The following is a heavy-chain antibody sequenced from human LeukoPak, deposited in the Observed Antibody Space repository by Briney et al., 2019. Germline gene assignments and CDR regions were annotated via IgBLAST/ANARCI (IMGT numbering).Heavy chain of an antibody. CDR2: INHSGST. V-gene: IGHV4-34*01. D-gene: IGHD6-19*01. CDR1: GGSFSGYY. Sequence: SETLSLTCAVYGGSFSGYYWSWIRQPPAKGREWIGEINHSGSTNYNPSLKSRVTIEVDTSKNQFSLKLSSVTAADTAVYYCARGRMAVAAPYYYYMDVWGKGTTVTVSS. CDR3: ARGRMAVAAPYYYYMDV. J-gene: IGHJ6*03.